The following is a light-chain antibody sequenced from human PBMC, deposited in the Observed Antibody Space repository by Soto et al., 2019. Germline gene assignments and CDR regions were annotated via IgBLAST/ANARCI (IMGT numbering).Light chain of an antibody. CDR2: EGS. CDR1: SSDVGSYNL. V-gene: IGLV2-23*01. Sequence: QSVLTQPASVSGSPGQSITISCTGTSSDVGSYNLVSWYQQHPGKAPKVMIYEGSKRPSGVSNRFSGSKSGNTASLTISGLQAEDEADYYCFSYAGSITYVFGTGTKVNRP. J-gene: IGLJ1*01. CDR3: FSYAGSITYV.